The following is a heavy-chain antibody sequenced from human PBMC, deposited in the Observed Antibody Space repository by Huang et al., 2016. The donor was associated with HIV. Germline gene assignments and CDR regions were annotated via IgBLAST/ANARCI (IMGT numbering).Heavy chain of an antibody. J-gene: IGHJ4*02. CDR2: ASPTLGTA. V-gene: IGHV1-69*01. CDR3: ATVDYYDTSGPQRGYFDN. CDR1: GGSFRNFA. D-gene: IGHD3-22*01. Sequence: QVQLVQSGAEVKKPGSSVKVSCKASGGSFRNFAIGWVRQAPGQGLEWMGGASPTLGTANYAQKFHGRVTIIADESTSTAYMELSSLRSEDTAVYYCATVDYYDTSGPQRGYFDNWGQGTLVTVSS.